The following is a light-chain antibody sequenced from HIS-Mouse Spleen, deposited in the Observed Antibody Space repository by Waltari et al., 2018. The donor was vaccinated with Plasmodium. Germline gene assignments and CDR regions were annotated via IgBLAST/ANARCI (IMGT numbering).Light chain of an antibody. CDR1: ALPKKL. J-gene: IGLJ1*01. Sequence: SYELKKPHSVSVSPGQTARITCSGDALPKKLAYWYQKKPGQAPMLVIYKDSERPSGIPERFSGSSSGTTVTLTISGVQAEDEADYYCQSADSSGTYVFGTGTKVTVL. V-gene: IGLV3-25*03. CDR2: KDS. CDR3: QSADSSGTYV.